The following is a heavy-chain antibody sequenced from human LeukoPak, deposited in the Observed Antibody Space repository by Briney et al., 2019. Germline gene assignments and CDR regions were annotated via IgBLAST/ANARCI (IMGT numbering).Heavy chain of an antibody. Sequence: ETLSLTCTVSGGSISSSSYYWGWVRQAPGKGLEWVSLIFSGGYTYYADSVKGRFTISRDNSKNTLYLQMNSLRAEDTAVYYCVTSMVRGTEGGYVGSYFVHWGQGTLVTVSS. V-gene: IGHV3-66*01. J-gene: IGHJ4*02. CDR2: IFSGGYT. D-gene: IGHD3-10*01. CDR1: GGSISSSSYY. CDR3: VTSMVRGTEGGYVGSYFVH.